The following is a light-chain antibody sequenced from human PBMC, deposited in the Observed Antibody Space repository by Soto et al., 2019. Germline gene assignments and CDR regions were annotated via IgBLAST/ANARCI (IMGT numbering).Light chain of an antibody. Sequence: EIVLTQSPGTLYWSAGERATLSCRASQSVSSSYLAWYQQKPGQAPRRLIYGASSRATGIPDRFSGSGSGTDFTLTISRLEPEDFAVYYCQQYGSSPPTFGQGTKVEIK. V-gene: IGKV3-20*01. CDR2: GAS. CDR3: QQYGSSPPT. J-gene: IGKJ1*01. CDR1: QSVSSSY.